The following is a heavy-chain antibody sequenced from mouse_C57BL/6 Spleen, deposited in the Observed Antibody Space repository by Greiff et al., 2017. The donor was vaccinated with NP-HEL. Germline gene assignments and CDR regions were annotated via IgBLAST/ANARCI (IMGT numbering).Heavy chain of an antibody. D-gene: IGHD2-3*01. CDR3: ARLLDGYYFDY. J-gene: IGHJ2*01. Sequence: EVHLVESGGDLVKPGGSLKLSCAASGFTFSSYGMSWVRQTPDKRLEWVATISSGGSYTYYPDSVKGRFTISRDNAKNTLYLQMSSLKSEDTAMYYCARLLDGYYFDYWGQGTTLTVSS. CDR2: ISSGGSYT. V-gene: IGHV5-6*01. CDR1: GFTFSSYG.